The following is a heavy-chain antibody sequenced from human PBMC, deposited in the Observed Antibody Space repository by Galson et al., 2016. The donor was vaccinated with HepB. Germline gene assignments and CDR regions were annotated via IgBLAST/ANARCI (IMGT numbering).Heavy chain of an antibody. CDR2: INPDDDTT. D-gene: IGHD6-19*01. J-gene: IGHJ4*02. CDR3: TRVVVSGYNSGGLLY. Sequence: SVKVSCKASGYPFTIYDIHWVRQAPGQGLEWMGIINPDDDTTNYAQRFQGRVSMTRDRSTSTVYMELSSLRSEDTAIYYCTRVVVSGYNSGGLLYWGQGTLVTVS. CDR1: GYPFTIYD. V-gene: IGHV1-46*01.